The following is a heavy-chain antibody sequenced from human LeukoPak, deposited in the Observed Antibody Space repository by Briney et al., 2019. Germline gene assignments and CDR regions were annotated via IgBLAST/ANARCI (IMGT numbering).Heavy chain of an antibody. CDR2: IKSETDGGTA. V-gene: IGHV3-15*01. CDR1: GFTFSSAW. J-gene: IGHJ4*02. D-gene: IGHD2-8*02. CDR3: TVLFYDY. Sequence: GGSLRLSCAASGFTFSSAWMTWVRQAPGKGLEWVGRIKSETDGGTADYAAPVKGRFTISRDDSKNTLYLQMNSLKTEDTAVYYCTVLFYDYWGQGTLVTVSS.